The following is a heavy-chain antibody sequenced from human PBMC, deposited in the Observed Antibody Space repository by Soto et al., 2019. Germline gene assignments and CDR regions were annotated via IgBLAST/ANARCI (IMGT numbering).Heavy chain of an antibody. CDR3: ASRNWGSYYFDY. CDR1: GDSISSSSYY. D-gene: IGHD7-27*01. CDR2: IYYSGGT. Sequence: SETLSLTCSVSGDSISSSSYYWGWIRQPPGKGLEWIGSIYYSGGTYYNPSLKSRVTISVDTSKNQFSLKLSSVTAADTAVYYCASRNWGSYYFDYWGQGTLVTVS. J-gene: IGHJ4*02. V-gene: IGHV4-39*07.